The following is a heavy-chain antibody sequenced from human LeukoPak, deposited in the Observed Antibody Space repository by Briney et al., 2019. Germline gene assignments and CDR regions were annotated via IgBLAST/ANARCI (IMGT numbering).Heavy chain of an antibody. D-gene: IGHD3-10*01. Sequence: GGSLRLSCAASGFTSSAIHWVRQSPGKGLEWLAIISFDGAYRYYADSVKGRFTISRDISKNTFYLQMSSLTADDAALYYCAKDRQGGAGSGRFDYWGQGTLVTVSS. CDR2: ISFDGAYR. J-gene: IGHJ4*01. V-gene: IGHV3-30*04. CDR1: GFTSSA. CDR3: AKDRQGGAGSGRFDY.